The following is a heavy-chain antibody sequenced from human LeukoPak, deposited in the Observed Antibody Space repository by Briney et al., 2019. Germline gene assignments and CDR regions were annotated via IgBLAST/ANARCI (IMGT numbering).Heavy chain of an antibody. CDR3: ARRDSSSWYDVFDI. CDR2: INHSGST. J-gene: IGHJ3*02. V-gene: IGHV4-34*01. CDR1: GGSFSGYY. Sequence: KTSETLSLTCAVYGGSFSGYYWSWIRQPPGKGLEWIGEINHSGSTNYNPSLKSRVTISVDTSKNQFSLKLSSVTAADTAVYYCARRDSSSWYDVFDIWGQGTMVTVSS. D-gene: IGHD6-13*01.